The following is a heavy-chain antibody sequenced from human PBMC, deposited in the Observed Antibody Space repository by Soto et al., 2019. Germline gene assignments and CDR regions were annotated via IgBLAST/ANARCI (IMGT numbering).Heavy chain of an antibody. J-gene: IGHJ4*02. CDR1: GYSISSGYY. V-gene: IGHV4-38-2*01. CDR3: ASTPPYDSSGYYSGGGLDY. Sequence: PSETLSLTCAVSGYSISSGYYWGWIRQPPGKGLEWIGSIYHSGSTYYNPSLKSRVTISVDTSKNQFSLKLSSVTAADTAVYYCASTPPYDSSGYYSGGGLDYWGQGTLVTVSS. CDR2: IYHSGST. D-gene: IGHD3-22*01.